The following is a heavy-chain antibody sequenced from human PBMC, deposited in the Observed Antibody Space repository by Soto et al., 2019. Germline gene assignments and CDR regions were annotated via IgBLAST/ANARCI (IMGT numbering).Heavy chain of an antibody. D-gene: IGHD2-15*01. CDR3: ATESMYVVVVGSTRDHYYWIDV. J-gene: IGHJ6*02. Sequence: EGQLLESGGGLVRPGGSLTLSCAGSGFTFSRYAMTWVRQAPGKGLEWVSSITVTDGRRKYADSVKGRFTISTDTHNNIVYLQMNSLRAEDTALYYCATESMYVVVVGSTRDHYYWIDVWGQGTTVIVS. V-gene: IGHV3-23*01. CDR1: GFTFSRYA. CDR2: ITVTDGRR.